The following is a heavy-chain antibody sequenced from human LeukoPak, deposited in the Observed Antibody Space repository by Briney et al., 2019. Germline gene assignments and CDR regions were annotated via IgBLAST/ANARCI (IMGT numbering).Heavy chain of an antibody. CDR1: GYTFTDYY. D-gene: IGHD6-19*01. CDR3: ASGWSITGWYNNWFDP. J-gene: IGHJ5*02. Sequence: ASVKVSCKASGYTFTDYYMHWVRQAPGQGLDWVGWINPTSGATNYAQKFQGRVTMTRDTSNNTSYMELSRLRSDDTAVYFCASGWSITGWYNNWFDPWGQGTLVTVSS. CDR2: INPTSGAT. V-gene: IGHV1-2*02.